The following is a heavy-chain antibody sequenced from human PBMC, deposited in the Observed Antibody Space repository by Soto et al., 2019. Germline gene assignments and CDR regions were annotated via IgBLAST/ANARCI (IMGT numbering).Heavy chain of an antibody. CDR3: AKDNQYSYGKGYFDY. J-gene: IGHJ4*02. D-gene: IGHD5-18*01. CDR2: ISAYNGNT. CDR1: GYTFTIYG. V-gene: IGHV1-18*04. Sequence: QVQLVQSGAEVKKPGASVKVSCKASGYTFTIYGISWVRQAPRQGLEWMGWISAYNGNTNYAQKLQGRVTMTTDTSTSTAYMELRSLRSDDTAVYYCAKDNQYSYGKGYFDYWGQGTLVTVSS.